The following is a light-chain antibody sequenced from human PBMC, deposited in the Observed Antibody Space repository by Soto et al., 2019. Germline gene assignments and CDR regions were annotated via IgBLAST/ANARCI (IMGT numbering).Light chain of an antibody. Sequence: QSVLTQSPSASASLGASVKLPCTLSRGHSSYAIAWHQQQPEKGPRYLMKLNSDGSHSKGDGIPDRFSGSSSGAERYLTISSLQSEDEADYYCQTWGTGIVVFGGGTKLTVL. CDR3: QTWGTGIVV. V-gene: IGLV4-69*01. J-gene: IGLJ2*01. CDR1: RGHSSYA. CDR2: LNSDGSH.